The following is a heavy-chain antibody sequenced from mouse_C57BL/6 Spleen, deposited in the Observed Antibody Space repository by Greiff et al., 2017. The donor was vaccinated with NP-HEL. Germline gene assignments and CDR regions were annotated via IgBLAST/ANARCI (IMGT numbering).Heavy chain of an antibody. V-gene: IGHV1-52*01. Sequence: VQLQQPGAELVRPGSSVKLSCKASGYTFTSYWMHWVKQRPIQGLEWIGNIDPSDSETHYNQKFKDKATLTVDKSSSTAYMQLSSLTSEDSAVYYCARGGDGYPWYFDVWGTGTTVTVSS. D-gene: IGHD2-3*01. J-gene: IGHJ1*03. CDR2: IDPSDSET. CDR3: ARGGDGYPWYFDV. CDR1: GYTFTSYW.